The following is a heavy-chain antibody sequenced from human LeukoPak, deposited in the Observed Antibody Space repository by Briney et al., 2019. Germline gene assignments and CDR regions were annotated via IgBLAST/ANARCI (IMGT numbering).Heavy chain of an antibody. CDR3: ASTKGVISYFDY. Sequence: SESLSLTCTVSGASINTYYWSWIRQPPGKPPEWIGYIYSGSTKYDPSLQSRVTISVDTSKNQFSLNLSSVTAADTAVYYCASTKGVISYFDYWGQGTLVTVSS. D-gene: IGHD2-21*01. CDR1: GASINTYY. J-gene: IGHJ4*02. CDR2: IYSGST. V-gene: IGHV4-59*01.